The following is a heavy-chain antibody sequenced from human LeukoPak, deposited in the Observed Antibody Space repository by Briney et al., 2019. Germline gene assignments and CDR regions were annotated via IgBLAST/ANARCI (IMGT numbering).Heavy chain of an antibody. D-gene: IGHD4-11*01. CDR2: INPTSGGT. Sequence: ASVTVSCKASGYTFTGYYMHWIRQAPGQGLEWMGWINPTSGGTNYAQKFQGRVTMTRDTSISTAYMELSRLRSDDSAVYYCARNDYSNYVGYWYLDLWGRGTLVTVSS. V-gene: IGHV1-2*02. CDR3: ARNDYSNYVGYWYLDL. CDR1: GYTFTGYY. J-gene: IGHJ2*01.